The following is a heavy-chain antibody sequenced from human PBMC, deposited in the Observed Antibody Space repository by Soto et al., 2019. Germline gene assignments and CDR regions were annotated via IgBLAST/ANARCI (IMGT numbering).Heavy chain of an antibody. V-gene: IGHV3-48*03. D-gene: IGHD2-15*01. CDR2: ISSSGSTI. Sequence: GGSLRLSCAASGFTFSSYEMNWVRQAPGKGLEWVSYISSSGSTIYYADSVKGRFTISRDNAKNSLYLQMNSLRAEDTAVYYCARDQFCSGGSCYLGWLDPSGEGTMLAVYS. CDR1: GFTFSSYE. J-gene: IGHJ5*02. CDR3: ARDQFCSGGSCYLGWLDP.